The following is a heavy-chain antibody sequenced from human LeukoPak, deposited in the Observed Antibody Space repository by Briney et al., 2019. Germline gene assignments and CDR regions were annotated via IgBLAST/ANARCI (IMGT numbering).Heavy chain of an antibody. V-gene: IGHV4-34*01. CDR3: ARGYSSGADWFDP. CDR2: INHSGST. J-gene: IGHJ5*02. CDR1: SGSFSGYY. Sequence: KSSETLSLTCAVYSGSFSGYYWSWIRQPPGKGLEWIREINHSGSTNYNPSLKSRVTISVDTSKNQFSLKLNSMTAADTAVYYCARGYSSGADWFDPWGQGTLVTVPS. D-gene: IGHD6-19*01.